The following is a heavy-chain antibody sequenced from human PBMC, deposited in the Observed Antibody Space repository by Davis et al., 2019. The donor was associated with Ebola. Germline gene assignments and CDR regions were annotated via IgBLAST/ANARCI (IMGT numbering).Heavy chain of an antibody. V-gene: IGHV3-30-3*01. CDR1: GFTFSSYA. D-gene: IGHD5-24*01. CDR3: ARDPRRRCLQLGDY. Sequence: PGGSLRLSCAASGFTFSSYAMHWVRQAPGKGLEWVAVISYDGSNKYYADSVKGRFTISRDNSKNTLYLQMNSLRAEDTAVYYCARDPRRRCLQLGDYWGQGTLVTVSS. J-gene: IGHJ4*02. CDR2: ISYDGSNK.